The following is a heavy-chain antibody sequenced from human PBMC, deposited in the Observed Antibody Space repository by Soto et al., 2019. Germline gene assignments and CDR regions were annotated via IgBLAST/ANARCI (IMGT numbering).Heavy chain of an antibody. J-gene: IGHJ4*02. Sequence: SGPTLVNPTQTLTLTCTFSGFSLSTIGVGVGWIRQPPGKALEWLALIYWNDDKRYSPSLKSRLTITKDTSKNQVVLTMTNMDPVDTATYYCAHRTYYYDSSGYNYWGQGTLVTSPQ. V-gene: IGHV2-5*01. CDR2: IYWNDDK. D-gene: IGHD3-22*01. CDR1: GFSLSTIGVG. CDR3: AHRTYYYDSSGYNY.